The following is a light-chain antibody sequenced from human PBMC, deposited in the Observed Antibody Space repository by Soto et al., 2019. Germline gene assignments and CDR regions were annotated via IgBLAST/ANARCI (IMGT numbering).Light chain of an antibody. Sequence: DIVMTQSPDSLAVSLGERATINCKSSQSVLYSSNNKNYLAWYQQKPGQPPKLLIYWASTRESGVPDRFSGSGSGTDFTLTISSLQAEDVAVYYCQQYYSSSLTFGGGTEVEIK. CDR1: QSVLYSSNNKNY. V-gene: IGKV4-1*01. CDR2: WAS. CDR3: QQYYSSSLT. J-gene: IGKJ4*01.